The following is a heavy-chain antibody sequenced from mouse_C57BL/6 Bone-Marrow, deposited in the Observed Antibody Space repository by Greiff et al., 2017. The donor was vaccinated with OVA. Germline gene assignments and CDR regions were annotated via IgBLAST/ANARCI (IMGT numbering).Heavy chain of an antibody. CDR2: IYPRSGNT. CDR3: ARLVYYYGSTGY. CDR1: GYTFTSYG. V-gene: IGHV1-81*01. J-gene: IGHJ2*01. D-gene: IGHD1-1*01. Sequence: QVQLKESGAELARPGASVKLSCKASGYTFTSYGISWVKQRTGQGLEWIGEIYPRSGNTYYNEKFKGKATLTADKSSSTAYMELRSLTSEDSAVYFCARLVYYYGSTGYWGQGTTLTVSS.